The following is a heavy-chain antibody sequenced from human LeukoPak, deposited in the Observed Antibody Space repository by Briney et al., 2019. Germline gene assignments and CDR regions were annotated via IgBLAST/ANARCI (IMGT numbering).Heavy chain of an antibody. CDR3: AKGLTGRPHYFDY. D-gene: IGHD3-9*01. CDR1: GFTFDDYT. V-gene: IGHV3-43*01. J-gene: IGHJ4*02. Sequence: PGGSLRLSCAASGFTFDDYTMHWVRQAPGKGLEWVSLISWDGGSTYYADSVKGRLTISRDNSKNSLYLQMNSLRTEDTALYYCAKGLTGRPHYFDYWGQGTLVTVSS. CDR2: ISWDGGST.